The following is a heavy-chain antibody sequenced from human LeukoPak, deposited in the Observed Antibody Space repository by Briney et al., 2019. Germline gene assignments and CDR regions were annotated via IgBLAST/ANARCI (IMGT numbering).Heavy chain of an antibody. CDR2: INPSGGTT. D-gene: IGHD5-18*01. CDR3: ASSRIQNYYYYGMDV. Sequence: GASVKLSCKASGYTFTSNNMHWVRQAPGQGLEWMVIINPSGGTTSYAQNFQGTVTMTRDTSTSTVYMELSSLRSEDTAVYYCASSRIQNYYYYGMDVWGQGTTVTVSS. CDR1: GYTFTSNN. J-gene: IGHJ6*02. V-gene: IGHV1-46*01.